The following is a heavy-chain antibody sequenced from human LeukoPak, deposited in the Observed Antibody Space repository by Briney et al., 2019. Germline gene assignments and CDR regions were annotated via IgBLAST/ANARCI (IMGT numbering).Heavy chain of an antibody. CDR2: ISSDGSRV. V-gene: IGHV3-74*01. CDR1: GFTFSDYW. CDR3: ARRGSRWYWYFDY. J-gene: IGHJ4*02. D-gene: IGHD6-13*01. Sequence: GGSLRLSCAASGFTFSDYWMHWVRQAPGKGLVWVSRISSDGSRVTYADSVKGRFTISRDNSKNTLYLQMNSLRAEDTAVYYCARRGSRWYWYFDYWGQGTLVTVSS.